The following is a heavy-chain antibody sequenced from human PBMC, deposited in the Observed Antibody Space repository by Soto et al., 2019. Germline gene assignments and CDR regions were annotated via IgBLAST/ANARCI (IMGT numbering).Heavy chain of an antibody. V-gene: IGHV4-39*01. J-gene: IGHJ5*02. D-gene: IGHD3-16*01. Sequence: SETLSLTCTVSGASISSGSYYWGWIRQPPGKGLEWIGSIYYSRSTYYNPSLKSRVTISVDTSKNQFSLKLSSVTAADTAVYYCARVHWVMREMWFDPWGQGTLVTVSS. CDR3: ARVHWVMREMWFDP. CDR1: GASISSGSYY. CDR2: IYYSRST.